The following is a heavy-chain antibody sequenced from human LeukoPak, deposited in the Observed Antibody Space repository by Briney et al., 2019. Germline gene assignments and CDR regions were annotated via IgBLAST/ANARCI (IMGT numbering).Heavy chain of an antibody. V-gene: IGHV3-23*01. Sequence: GGSLRLSCAASGFTFSSYAMSWVRQAPGKGLEWVSAISGSGGSTYYADSVKGRFTISRDNSKNTLYLQMNSLRVEDTAVYYCAKASCSSTSCYLAETYYYGMDVWGKGTTVTVSS. J-gene: IGHJ6*04. CDR2: ISGSGGST. D-gene: IGHD2-2*01. CDR1: GFTFSSYA. CDR3: AKASCSSTSCYLAETYYYGMDV.